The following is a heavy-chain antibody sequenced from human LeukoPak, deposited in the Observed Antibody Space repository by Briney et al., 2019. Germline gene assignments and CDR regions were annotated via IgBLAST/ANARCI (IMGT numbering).Heavy chain of an antibody. CDR3: AKSPSYYYDSSGYYDYFDY. CDR1: GFTFSSYA. V-gene: IGHV3-23*01. J-gene: IGHJ4*02. Sequence: GRSLRLSCAASGFTFSSYAMSWVRQAPGKGVEWGSAISGSGGSTYYADSVKGRFTISRDNSKNTLYLQMNSLRAEDTAVYYCAKSPSYYYDSSGYYDYFDYWGQGTLVTVSS. CDR2: ISGSGGST. D-gene: IGHD3-22*01.